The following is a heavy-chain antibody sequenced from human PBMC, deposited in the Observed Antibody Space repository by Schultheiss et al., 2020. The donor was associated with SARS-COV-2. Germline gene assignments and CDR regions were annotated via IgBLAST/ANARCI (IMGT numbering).Heavy chain of an antibody. CDR1: GGSISSYY. CDR2: ISYSGST. J-gene: IGHJ5*02. CDR3: ARDRIDCSSTSCYLSWFDP. D-gene: IGHD2-2*01. Sequence: SETLSLTCTVSGGSISSYYWSWIRRPPGKGLEWVGFISYSGSTNYNPSLKSRVTISVDTSKNQFSLKLSSVTAADTAVYYCARDRIDCSSTSCYLSWFDPWGQGTLVTVSS. V-gene: IGHV4-59*12.